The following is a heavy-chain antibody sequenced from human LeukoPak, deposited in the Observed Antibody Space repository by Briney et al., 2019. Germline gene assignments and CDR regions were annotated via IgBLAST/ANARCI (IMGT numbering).Heavy chain of an antibody. V-gene: IGHV3-23*01. CDR3: AKDPIAAAGPPLSYFDY. CDR2: IGGSGGST. CDR1: GFTFSSYA. J-gene: IGHJ4*02. D-gene: IGHD6-13*01. Sequence: GGSLRLSCAASGFTFSSYATSWVRQAPGKGLEWVSAIGGSGGSTYYADSVKGRFTISRDNSKNTLYLQMNSLRAEDTAVYYCAKDPIAAAGPPLSYFDYWGQGTLVTVSS.